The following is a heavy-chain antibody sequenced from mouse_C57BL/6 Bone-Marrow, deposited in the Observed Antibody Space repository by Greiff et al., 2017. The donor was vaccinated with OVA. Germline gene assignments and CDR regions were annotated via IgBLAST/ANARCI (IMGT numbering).Heavy chain of an antibody. Sequence: EVKLMESGGGLVQPGGSMKLSCVASGFTFSNYWMNWVRQSPEKGLEWVAQIRLKSDNYATHYAESVKGRFTISRDDSKSSVYLQMNNLRAEDTGIYYCTWDVGAMDYWGQGTSVTVSS. CDR3: TWDVGAMDY. V-gene: IGHV6-3*01. J-gene: IGHJ4*01. CDR2: IRLKSDNYAT. CDR1: GFTFSNYW. D-gene: IGHD4-1*01.